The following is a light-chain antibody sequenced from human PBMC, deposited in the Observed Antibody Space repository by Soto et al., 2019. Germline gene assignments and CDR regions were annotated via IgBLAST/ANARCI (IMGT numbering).Light chain of an antibody. Sequence: DIEMTQSPSSLSASVGDRVTVTCRASQDITNSLAWYQQKPGEVPKLLIYAASTLQSGVPSRFSGSGSGTDFTLTISSLQPEDVATYYCQKYNSAPRTFGQATKVEIK. J-gene: IGKJ1*01. CDR3: QKYNSAPRT. V-gene: IGKV1-27*01. CDR1: QDITNS. CDR2: AAS.